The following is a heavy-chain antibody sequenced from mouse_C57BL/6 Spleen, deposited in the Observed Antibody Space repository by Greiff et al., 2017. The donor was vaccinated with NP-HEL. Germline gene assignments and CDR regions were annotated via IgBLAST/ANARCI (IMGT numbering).Heavy chain of an antibody. CDR1: GFTFSSYA. Sequence: EVQVVESGEGLVKPGGSLKLSCAASGFTFSSYAMSWVRQTPEKRLEWVAYISSGGDYIYYADTVKGRFTISRDNARNTLHLQMSSLKSEDTAMYYCTRDGNDLAYWGQGTLVTVSA. CDR2: ISSGGDYI. D-gene: IGHD2-3*01. CDR3: TRDGNDLAY. J-gene: IGHJ3*01. V-gene: IGHV5-9-1*02.